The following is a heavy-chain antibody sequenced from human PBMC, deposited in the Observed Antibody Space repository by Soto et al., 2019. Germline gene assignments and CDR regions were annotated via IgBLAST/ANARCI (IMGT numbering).Heavy chain of an antibody. V-gene: IGHV6-1*01. CDR2: TYYRSKWYN. J-gene: IGHJ3*02. CDR3: AREASWFGELLDAFEI. Sequence: PSQTLSLTCANSGDSVSSNSAAWNWIRQSPSRGLEWLGRTYYRSKWYNDYAVSVKSRITINPDTSKSQFSLQLNSVTPEDTAVYFCAREASWFGELLDAFEIWGQGTLVTVSS. D-gene: IGHD3-10*01. CDR1: GDSVSSNSAA.